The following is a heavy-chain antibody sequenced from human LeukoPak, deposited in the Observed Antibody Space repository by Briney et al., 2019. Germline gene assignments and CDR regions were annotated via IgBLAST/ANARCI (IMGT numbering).Heavy chain of an antibody. CDR1: GDSLSNYY. Sequence: SEALSLTCTVSGDSLSNYYWSWIRQPPGKGLEWSGYIYYSGSTKYNPSLKSRVTVSVDTSKNQFSLKLSSVTAADTAVYYCARDCSGGSCYGAFDIWGQGTMVTVSS. CDR2: IYYSGST. J-gene: IGHJ3*02. V-gene: IGHV4-59*01. CDR3: ARDCSGGSCYGAFDI. D-gene: IGHD2-15*01.